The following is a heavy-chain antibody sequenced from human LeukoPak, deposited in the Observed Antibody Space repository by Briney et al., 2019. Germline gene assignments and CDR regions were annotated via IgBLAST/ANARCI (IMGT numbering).Heavy chain of an antibody. Sequence: GGSLRLSCAASGFTFSSYAMHWVRQAPGKGLEWVAVIWYDGSNKYYADSVKGRFTISRDNSKNTLYLQMNSLRAEDTAVYYCAKDTNYYDSSGYSAFDIWGQGTMVTVSS. CDR3: AKDTNYYDSSGYSAFDI. CDR1: GFTFSSYA. D-gene: IGHD3-22*01. V-gene: IGHV3-33*06. CDR2: IWYDGSNK. J-gene: IGHJ3*02.